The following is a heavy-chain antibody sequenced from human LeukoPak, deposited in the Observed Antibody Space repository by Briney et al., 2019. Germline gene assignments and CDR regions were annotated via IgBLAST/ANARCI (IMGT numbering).Heavy chain of an antibody. D-gene: IGHD3-10*01. CDR1: GFTFSNYA. V-gene: IGHV3-23*01. J-gene: IGHJ4*02. Sequence: GGSLRLSCAASGFTFSNYAMTWVRQAPGKGLEWVSGISDSGGSTYYADSVNGRFTISRDNSKNTLYLQMNSLRAEDTAVYYCAKSLSGGGYYFEYWGQGTLVTVSS. CDR2: ISDSGGST. CDR3: AKSLSGGGYYFEY.